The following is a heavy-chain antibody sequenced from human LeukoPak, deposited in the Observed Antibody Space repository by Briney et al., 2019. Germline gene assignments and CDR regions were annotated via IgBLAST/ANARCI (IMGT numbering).Heavy chain of an antibody. CDR1: GYTFTGYY. V-gene: IGHV1-2*02. J-gene: IGHJ2*01. Sequence: ASVKVSCKTSGYTFTGYYMHWVRQAPGQGLEWMGWINPNSGGTNYAQKFQGRVTMTRDTSISTAYMELSRLRSDDTAVYYCARGANYDILTGYSRYWYFDLWGRGTLFTVSS. CDR3: ARGANYDILTGYSRYWYFDL. CDR2: INPNSGGT. D-gene: IGHD3-9*01.